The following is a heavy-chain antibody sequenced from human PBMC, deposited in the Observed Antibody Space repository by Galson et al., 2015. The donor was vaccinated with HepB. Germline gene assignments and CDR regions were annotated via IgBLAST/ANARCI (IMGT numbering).Heavy chain of an antibody. Sequence: SLRLSCAASGFTFSSYAMSWVRQAPGKGLEWVSAISGSGGSTYYADSVKGRFTISRDNSKNTQYLQMNSLRAEDTAVYYCAKDEVITFGGVIVKYYFDYWGQGSLVTVSS. CDR2: ISGSGGST. D-gene: IGHD3-16*02. CDR3: AKDEVITFGGVIVKYYFDY. CDR1: GFTFSSYA. J-gene: IGHJ4*02. V-gene: IGHV3-23*01.